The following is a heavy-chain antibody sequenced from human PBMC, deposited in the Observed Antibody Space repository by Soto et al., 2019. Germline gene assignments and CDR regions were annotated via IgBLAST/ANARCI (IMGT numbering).Heavy chain of an antibody. CDR2: IYYSGST. CDR3: ARIHGDYPRRHCYYYGMDV. CDR1: GGSISSGGYY. D-gene: IGHD4-17*01. J-gene: IGHJ6*02. V-gene: IGHV4-31*03. Sequence: SETLSLTCTVSGGSISSGGYYWSWIRQHPGKGLEWIGYIYYSGSTYYNPSLKSRVTISVDTSKKQFSLKLSSVTAADTAVYYCARIHGDYPRRHCYYYGMDVWGQGTTVTVSS.